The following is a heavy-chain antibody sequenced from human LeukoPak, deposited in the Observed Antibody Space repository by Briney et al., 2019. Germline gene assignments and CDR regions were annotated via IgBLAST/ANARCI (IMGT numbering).Heavy chain of an antibody. Sequence: GGSLRLACAASGITFHYYWMGWVRQAPGKGLEWVANIKQDGSEINFVDSVKGRFTISRDNAKNSLYLQMNSLRAEDTAVYYCARVPPVSWWLPYYFDYWGQGTLVTVSS. V-gene: IGHV3-7*01. CDR2: IKQDGSEI. CDR1: GITFHYYW. D-gene: IGHD2-15*01. CDR3: ARVPPVSWWLPYYFDY. J-gene: IGHJ4*02.